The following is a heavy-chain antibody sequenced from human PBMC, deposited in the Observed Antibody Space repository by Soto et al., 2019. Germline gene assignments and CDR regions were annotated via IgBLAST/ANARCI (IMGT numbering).Heavy chain of an antibody. CDR1: GGTFSSYA. CDR3: ARHVPAAGYYYGMDV. D-gene: IGHD2-2*01. J-gene: IGHJ6*02. Sequence: SVKVSCKASGGTFSSYAISWVRQAPGXGLEWMGGIIPIFGTANYAQKFQGRVTITADESTSTAYMELSSLRSEDTAVYYCARHVPAAGYYYGMDVWGQGTTVTVSS. CDR2: IIPIFGTA. V-gene: IGHV1-69*13.